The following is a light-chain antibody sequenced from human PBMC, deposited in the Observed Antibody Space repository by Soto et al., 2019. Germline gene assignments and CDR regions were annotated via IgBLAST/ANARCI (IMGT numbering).Light chain of an antibody. CDR1: EGIRTW. V-gene: IGKV1-5*01. CDR3: QQSHNYPRT. J-gene: IGKJ1*01. Sequence: AGCQTTLSTSIGERVNIAGRASEGIRTWLAWYQHKPGKAPKFLIYDASTLESGVPSRFSGRGSGTEFTLTISSLRPDDFGTYYCQQSHNYPRTFGQGTKGDIK. CDR2: DAS.